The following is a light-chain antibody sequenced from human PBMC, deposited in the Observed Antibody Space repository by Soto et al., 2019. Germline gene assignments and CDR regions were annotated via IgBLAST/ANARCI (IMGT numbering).Light chain of an antibody. Sequence: QSVLTQPPSVSAAPGQRVTISCSGTSSDVGSFDSVAWYQHNPGKAPKLMIYDVSNRPSGVSSRFSGSKSGNTASLSISGLQTEDEANYYCSSFTTSSTLVFGTGTKVTVL. CDR2: DVS. V-gene: IGLV2-14*01. CDR1: SSDVGSFDS. J-gene: IGLJ1*01. CDR3: SSFTTSSTLV.